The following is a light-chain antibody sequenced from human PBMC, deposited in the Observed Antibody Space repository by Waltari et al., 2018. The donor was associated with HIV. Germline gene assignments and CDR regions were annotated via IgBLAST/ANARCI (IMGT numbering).Light chain of an antibody. CDR3: GTWDSNLSVVL. CDR1: DSDIGNNY. CDR2: ENN. J-gene: IGLJ2*01. V-gene: IGLV1-51*01. Sequence: SVLTQPPSLSAAPGQTVTISCYGSDSDIGNNYVSWYQQLPETTPKRLLHENNKPPPGIPDLFSAPKSGTSATRAITGLQTGDEADYFCGTWDSNLSVVLFGGGTKLTVL.